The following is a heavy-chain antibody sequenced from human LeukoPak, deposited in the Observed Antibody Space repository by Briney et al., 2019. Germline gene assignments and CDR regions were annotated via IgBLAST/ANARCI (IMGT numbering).Heavy chain of an antibody. CDR3: ARLSSYDSSGYYSSIYYYGMDV. D-gene: IGHD3-22*01. V-gene: IGHV4-59*08. Sequence: SETLSLTCTVSGGSISSYYWIWIRQPPGKGLEWIGYIYYSGSTNYNPSLKSRVTISVDTSKNQFSLKLSSVTAADTAVYYCARLSSYDSSGYYSSIYYYGMDVWGQGTTVTVSS. J-gene: IGHJ6*02. CDR2: IYYSGST. CDR1: GGSISSYY.